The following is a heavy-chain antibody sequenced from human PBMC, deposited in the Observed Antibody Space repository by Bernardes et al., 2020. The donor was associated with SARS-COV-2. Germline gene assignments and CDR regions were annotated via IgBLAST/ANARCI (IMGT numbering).Heavy chain of an antibody. CDR1: GGSISSGDYY. CDR3: ARGSSSSNYYGMDV. D-gene: IGHD6-13*01. CDR2: IYYSGST. V-gene: IGHV4-30-4*01. Sequence: LTCTVSGGSISSGDYYWSWIRQPPGKGLEWIGYIYYSGSTYYNPSLKSRVTISVDTSKNQFSLKLSSVTAADTAVYYCARGSSSSNYYGMDVWGQGTTVTVSS. J-gene: IGHJ6*02.